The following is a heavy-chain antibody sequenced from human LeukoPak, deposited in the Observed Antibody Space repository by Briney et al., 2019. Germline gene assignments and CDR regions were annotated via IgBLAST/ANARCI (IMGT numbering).Heavy chain of an antibody. D-gene: IGHD6-19*01. CDR1: GCTFTSYG. CDR3: ARARDFSGWYYFDY. V-gene: IGHV1-18*01. Sequence: ASVKVSCKASGCTFTSYGISWVRQAPGQGLEWMGWISAYNGNTNYAQRLQGRVTMTTDTSTSTAYMELRSLRSDDTAVYYCARARDFSGWYYFDYWGQGTLVTISS. CDR2: ISAYNGNT. J-gene: IGHJ4*02.